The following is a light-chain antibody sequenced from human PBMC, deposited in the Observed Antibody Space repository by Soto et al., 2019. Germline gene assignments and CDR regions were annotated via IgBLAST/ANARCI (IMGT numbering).Light chain of an antibody. J-gene: IGLJ3*02. CDR1: TTDVGNYNL. CDR3: CSYSTVGAHWV. Sequence: QSALTQPASVSGSPGQSITISCTGTTTDVGNYNLVSWFQHHPDKAPKLLLYGVSERPSGVSSRFSGSKSGNTASLTISGLQAEDETDYFCCSYSTVGAHWVFGGGTKVTV. V-gene: IGLV2-23*02. CDR2: GVS.